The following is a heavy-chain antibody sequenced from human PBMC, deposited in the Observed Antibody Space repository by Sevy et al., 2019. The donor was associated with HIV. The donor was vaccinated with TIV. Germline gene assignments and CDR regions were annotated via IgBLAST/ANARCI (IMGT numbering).Heavy chain of an antibody. D-gene: IGHD3-9*01. CDR2: IYYSGST. V-gene: IGHV4-59*01. Sequence: SETLSLTCTVSGGSISSYYWSWIRQPPGKGLEWIGCIYYSGSTNYNPPLKSRVTISVDTSKNQFSLKLRSVTAADTAVYYCARGSYDILTAYYTSRPFDYWGQGTLVTVSS. CDR1: GGSISSYY. CDR3: ARGSYDILTAYYTSRPFDY. J-gene: IGHJ4*02.